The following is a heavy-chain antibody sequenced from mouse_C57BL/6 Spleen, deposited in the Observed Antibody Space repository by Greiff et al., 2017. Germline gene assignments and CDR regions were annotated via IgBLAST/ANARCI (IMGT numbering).Heavy chain of an antibody. CDR2: IDPSDSYT. CDR1: GYTFTSYW. D-gene: IGHD1-1*01. CDR3: ARTTGVATGDYAMDY. J-gene: IGHJ4*01. V-gene: IGHV1-59*01. Sequence: VQLQQPGAELVRPGTSVKLSCKASGYTFTSYWMHWVKQRPGQGLEWIGVIDPSDSYTNYTQKFKGKATLTVDTSSSTAYMQLSSLTSEDYAVYYCARTTGVATGDYAMDYWGQGTSVTVSS.